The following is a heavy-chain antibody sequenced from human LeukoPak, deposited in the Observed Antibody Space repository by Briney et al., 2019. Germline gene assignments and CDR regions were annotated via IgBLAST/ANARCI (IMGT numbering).Heavy chain of an antibody. CDR2: IKQDGSTK. J-gene: IGHJ4*02. CDR3: ARDTDGSLDY. Sequence: GGSLRLSCAASGFTFSNSWMAWVRQAPGKGLEWVANIKQDGSTKHYADSLKDRFTISRDNRKNLLYVQMNSLKADETAVYYCARDTDGSLDYWGQGILVTVAS. CDR1: GFTFSNSW. V-gene: IGHV3-7*01. D-gene: IGHD1-26*01.